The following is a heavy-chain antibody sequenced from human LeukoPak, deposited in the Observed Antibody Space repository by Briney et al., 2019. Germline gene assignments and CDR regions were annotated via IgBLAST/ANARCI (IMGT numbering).Heavy chain of an antibody. CDR2: INYSGST. D-gene: IGHD3-3*01. Sequence: SETLSLTCTVSGGSISSGDYYWSWIRQPPGKGLEWIGYINYSGSTYYNPSLKSRVTISVDTSKNQFSLKLSSVTAADTAVYYCARDLFGVHDYWGQGTLVTVSS. J-gene: IGHJ4*02. V-gene: IGHV4-30-4*08. CDR1: GGSISSGDYY. CDR3: ARDLFGVHDY.